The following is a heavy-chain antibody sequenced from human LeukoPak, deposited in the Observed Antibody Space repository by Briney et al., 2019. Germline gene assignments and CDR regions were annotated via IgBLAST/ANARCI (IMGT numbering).Heavy chain of an antibody. V-gene: IGHV3-21*04. CDR1: GFTFSSYS. CDR2: ISSSSSYI. D-gene: IGHD5-12*01. CDR3: ARDPGSGYEEHFDY. Sequence: PGGSLRLSCAASGFTFSSYSMNWVRQAPGKGLEWVSSISSSSSYIHYADSVKGRFTISRDNAKDSLYLQMNSLRAEDTAVYYCARDPGSGYEEHFDYWGQGTLVTVSS. J-gene: IGHJ4*02.